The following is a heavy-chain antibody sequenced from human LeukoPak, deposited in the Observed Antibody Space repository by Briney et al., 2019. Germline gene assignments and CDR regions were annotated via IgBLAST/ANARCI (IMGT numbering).Heavy chain of an antibody. CDR1: GFTFSSYA. CDR3: ARGFGRP. J-gene: IGHJ5*02. D-gene: IGHD3-10*01. CDR2: ISGSGGTI. V-gene: IGHV3-23*01. Sequence: GGSLRLSCAASGFTFSSYAMSWVRQTPGKGLEWVSAISGSGGTIHYADSVQGRFTISRDNAKNSLYLQMNSLRAEDTAVYYCARGFGRPWGQGTLVTVSS.